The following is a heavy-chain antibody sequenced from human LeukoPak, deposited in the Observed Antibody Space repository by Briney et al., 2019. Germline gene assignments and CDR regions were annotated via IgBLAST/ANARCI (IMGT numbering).Heavy chain of an antibody. CDR2: IWYDGNNK. V-gene: IGHV3-33*01. J-gene: IGHJ4*02. D-gene: IGHD4-17*01. CDR1: GFTFSSYG. Sequence: GGSLRLSCAASGFTFSSYGMHWVRQAPGKGLEWVAVIWYDGNNKYYADSVKGRFTISRDNSKNTLYLQMNSLRAEDTAVYYCARVGAVTKDFDYWGQGTLVTVSS. CDR3: ARVGAVTKDFDY.